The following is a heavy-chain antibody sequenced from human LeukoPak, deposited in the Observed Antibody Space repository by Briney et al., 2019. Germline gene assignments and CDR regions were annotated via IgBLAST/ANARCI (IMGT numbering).Heavy chain of an antibody. J-gene: IGHJ5*02. CDR2: ISSSSSTI. CDR3: ASLYGSGPNWFDP. CDR1: GFTVSSNS. D-gene: IGHD3-10*01. V-gene: IGHV3-48*01. Sequence: GGSLRLSCAASGFTVSSNSMNWVRQAPGKGLEWVSYISSSSSTIYYADSVKGRFTISRDNAKNSLYLQMNNLRAEDTAVYYCASLYGSGPNWFDPWGQGTLVTVSS.